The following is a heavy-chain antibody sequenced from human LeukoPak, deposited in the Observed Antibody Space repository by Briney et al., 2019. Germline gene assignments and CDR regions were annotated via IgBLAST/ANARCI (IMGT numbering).Heavy chain of an antibody. CDR2: IWYDGSNK. D-gene: IGHD3-22*01. J-gene: IGHJ4*02. CDR3: AREDYDSSGYYPEGFDY. V-gene: IGHV3-33*01. Sequence: GGSVRLSCAASGFTFSSYGMHWVRQAPGKGLEWVAVIWYDGSNKYYADSVKGRFTISRDNSKNTLYLQMNSLRAEDTAVYYCAREDYDSSGYYPEGFDYWGQGTLVTVSS. CDR1: GFTFSSYG.